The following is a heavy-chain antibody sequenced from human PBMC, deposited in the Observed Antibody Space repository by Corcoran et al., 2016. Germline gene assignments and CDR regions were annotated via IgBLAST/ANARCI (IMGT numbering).Heavy chain of an antibody. CDR3: ARGPHFTIFGGHFDH. CDR2: INAGYGNI. D-gene: IGHD3-3*01. V-gene: IGHV1-3*01. Sequence: QVQLVQSGAEVKKPGASVKVSCKASGYTFTTYAMHWVRQAPGQRLECMGWINAGYGNIKYSQKFQGRVTITRDTSANTAYMEVSSLKSEDTAVYYCARGPHFTIFGGHFDHWGQGTQVTVSS. CDR1: GYTFTTYA. J-gene: IGHJ4*02.